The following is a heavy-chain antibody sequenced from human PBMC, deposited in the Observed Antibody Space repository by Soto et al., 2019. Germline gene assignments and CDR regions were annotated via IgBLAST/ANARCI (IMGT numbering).Heavy chain of an antibody. J-gene: IGHJ6*03. Sequence: GGSLRLPCAASGFTVSSNYMSWVRQAPGKGLEWVSVIYSGGSTYYAGSVKGRFTNSRNNSKNTLYLQMNSLIAEDTAVYYGARGATSPFNDCANGVCYNKYYYYYMDVWGKGTTVTVSS. CDR1: GFTVSSNY. CDR2: IYSGGST. D-gene: IGHD2-8*01. V-gene: IGHV3-53*04. CDR3: ARGATSPFNDCANGVCYNKYYYYYMDV.